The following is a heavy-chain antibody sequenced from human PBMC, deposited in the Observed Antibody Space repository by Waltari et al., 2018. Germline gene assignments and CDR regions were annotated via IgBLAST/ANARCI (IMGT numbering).Heavy chain of an antibody. CDR2: IKRDGTYR. CDR3: VRGGAPRSGGLDV. V-gene: IGHV3-74*02. CDR1: GFTFSSHW. D-gene: IGHD3-16*01. Sequence: EVQLVESGGGSIKSGGSLTLSCEASGFTFSSHWMNWVRQVPGKGLGWGARIKRDGTYRNYADSVKGRFTISRDNAKNVVVLHMSSLRVEDTAVYYCVRGGAPRSGGLDVWGQGTTVIVSS. J-gene: IGHJ6*02.